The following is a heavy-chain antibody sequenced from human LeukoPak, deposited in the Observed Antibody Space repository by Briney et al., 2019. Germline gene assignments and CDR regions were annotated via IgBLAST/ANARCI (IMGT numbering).Heavy chain of an antibody. CDR3: ARDGSSWSDYYYYYMDV. CDR2: MNPNSGNT. D-gene: IGHD6-13*01. V-gene: IGHV1-8*03. CDR1: GYTFTSYD. Sequence: ASVKVSCKASGYTFTSYDINWVRQATGQGLEWMGWMNPNSGNTGYAQKFQGRVTITRNTSMSTAYMELSSLRSEDTAVYYCARDGSSWSDYYYYYMDVWGKGTTVTVSS. J-gene: IGHJ6*03.